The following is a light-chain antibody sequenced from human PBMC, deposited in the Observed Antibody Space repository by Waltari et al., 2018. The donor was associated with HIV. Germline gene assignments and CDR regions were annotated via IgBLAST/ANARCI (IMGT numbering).Light chain of an antibody. CDR3: QHYDNVPSFT. CDR2: DAS. Sequence: DIQMTQSPSSLSASVGDRVTITCQASQDITKNLNWYQQKTGKAPKLLIYDASHLVTGVPSRFSGSGSVADFTFTISGLQPDDFATYYCQHYDNVPSFTFGPGTKVDIK. J-gene: IGKJ3*01. V-gene: IGKV1-33*01. CDR1: QDITKN.